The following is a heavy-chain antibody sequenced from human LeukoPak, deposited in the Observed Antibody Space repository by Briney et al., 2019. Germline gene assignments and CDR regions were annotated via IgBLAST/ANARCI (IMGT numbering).Heavy chain of an antibody. V-gene: IGHV4-39*02. CDR1: GGSIDSSSYY. D-gene: IGHD3-10*01. J-gene: IGHJ5*01. CDR2: IFRTGST. CDR3: ARRVGFYGSGSLNYFDP. Sequence: SGTLSLTCAVSGGSIDSSSYYWGWIRQPPGKGLEWIGSIFRTGSTYYSASLKSRVSISVDTSKNHIALKLTSVTASDTAVYFCARRVGFYGSGSLNYFDPWGQGILVSVS.